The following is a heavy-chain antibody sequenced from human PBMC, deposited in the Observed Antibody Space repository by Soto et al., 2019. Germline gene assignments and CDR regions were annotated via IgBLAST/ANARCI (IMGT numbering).Heavy chain of an antibody. J-gene: IGHJ6*02. CDR1: GFTFDDYG. D-gene: IGHD1-26*01. V-gene: IGHV3-20*04. CDR3: ASGIVGATTYGMDV. CDR2: INWNGGST. Sequence: EVPLVESGGGVVRPGGSLRLSCAASGFTFDDYGMSWVRQAPGKGLEWVSGINWNGGSTGYADSVKGRFTISRDNGKNSLYLQMNSLRAEDTALYYCASGIVGATTYGMDVWGQGTTVTVSS.